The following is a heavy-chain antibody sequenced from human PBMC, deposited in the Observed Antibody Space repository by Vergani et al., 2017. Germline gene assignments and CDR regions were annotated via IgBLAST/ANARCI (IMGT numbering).Heavy chain of an antibody. J-gene: IGHJ6*02. Sequence: VQLVESGGGLVKPGGSLRLSCAASGFTFSDFSMRWVRQAPGKGMEWVAFIGSSGPYINYADSVKGRFISSRDNSNNSLFLQLRSLRAEDAAVYYCARDCTSGGCPDNYGMDVWGQGATVTVSS. CDR3: ARDCTSGGCPDNYGMDV. CDR1: GFTFSDFS. V-gene: IGHV3-21*06. CDR2: IGSSGPYI. D-gene: IGHD2-8*01.